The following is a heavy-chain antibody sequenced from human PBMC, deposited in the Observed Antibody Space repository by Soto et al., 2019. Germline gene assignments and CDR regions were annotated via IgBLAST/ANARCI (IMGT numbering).Heavy chain of an antibody. Sequence: QVQLLQSGAEVKKPGASVKVSCKASGYTFTNYGITWVRQAPGQGLEWMGWISAYNGDTHYTQRLQGRVTMTTDTSTSTAYMELRGLISDDTAVYYCARVRQRVGYFYYYMDVWGKGTTVTVSS. D-gene: IGHD6-6*01. CDR3: ARVRQRVGYFYYYMDV. J-gene: IGHJ6*03. V-gene: IGHV1-18*01. CDR1: GYTFTNYG. CDR2: ISAYNGDT.